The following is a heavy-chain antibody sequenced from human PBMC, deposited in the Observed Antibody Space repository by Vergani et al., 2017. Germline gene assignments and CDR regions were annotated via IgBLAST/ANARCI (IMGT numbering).Heavy chain of an antibody. Sequence: QVQLVESGGGVVQPGRSLRLSCAASGFTFSSYGMHWVRQAPGKGLEWVAVIWYDGSNKYYADSVKGRFTISSDNSKNTLYLQMNSLRAEDTAVYYCARDPDGDYYYYGMDVWGQGTTVTVSS. CDR3: ARDPDGDYYYYGMDV. D-gene: IGHD4-17*01. CDR2: IWYDGSNK. V-gene: IGHV3-33*01. CDR1: GFTFSSYG. J-gene: IGHJ6*02.